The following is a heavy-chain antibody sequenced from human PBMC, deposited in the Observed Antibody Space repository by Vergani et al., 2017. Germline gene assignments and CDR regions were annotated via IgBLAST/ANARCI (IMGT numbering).Heavy chain of an antibody. CDR3: ATPHTVASHDMDV. CDR1: GGSISRISYY. J-gene: IGHJ6*01. CDR2: IYYAGST. V-gene: IGHV4-39*01. D-gene: IGHD6-19*01. Sequence: LQLQESGTGLVKPSETLSLTCIVTGGSISRISYYGAWVRQPPGKGLEWIGSIYYAGSTYYNPSLKSRVTISVDTSKNQFSLKLSSVTAADSATYFCATPHTVASHDMDVWGQGITVNVSS.